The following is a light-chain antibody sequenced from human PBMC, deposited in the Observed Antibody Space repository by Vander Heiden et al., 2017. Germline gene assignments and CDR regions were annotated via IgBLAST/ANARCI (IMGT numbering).Light chain of an antibody. CDR1: QSISRY. Sequence: IQMTPSPSSLSASVGDRVTITCRASQSISRYLDWYQHKPGKAPKLLIYGASSLQTGVPSRFSGSGSGTDFTLTVASLQPEDFATYYCLHTYTAPRTFGQGTKVEIK. CDR3: LHTYTAPRT. CDR2: GAS. V-gene: IGKV1-39*01. J-gene: IGKJ1*01.